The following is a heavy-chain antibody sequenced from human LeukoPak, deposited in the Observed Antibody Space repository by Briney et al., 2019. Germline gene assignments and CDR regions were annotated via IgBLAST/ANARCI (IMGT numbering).Heavy chain of an antibody. J-gene: IGHJ4*02. D-gene: IGHD3-10*01. CDR1: GYTFTSYG. CDR2: ISAYNGNT. CDR3: ASSSIWFGELLTLDY. Sequence: ASVKVSCKASGYTFTSYGISWVRQAPGQGLEWMGWISAYNGNTNYAQKLQGRVTMTTDTSTSTAHMELRSLRSDDTAVYYCASSSIWFGELLTLDYWGQGTLVTVSS. V-gene: IGHV1-18*01.